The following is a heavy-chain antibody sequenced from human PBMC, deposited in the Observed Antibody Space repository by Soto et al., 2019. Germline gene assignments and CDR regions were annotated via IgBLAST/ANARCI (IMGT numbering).Heavy chain of an antibody. CDR3: ARVVLTSSYQINWFGP. V-gene: IGHV6-1*01. J-gene: IGHJ5*02. CDR2: AYYRSKWYI. CDR1: GDTVSSDSAS. Sequence: PSQTLSLSCAISGDTVSSDSASWNWIRQSPSKALEWLGRAYYRSKWYIEYAPSVQSRVTINPDTSKNQLSLQLNSLTLEDTALYYCARVVLTSSYQINWFGPWGQGTPVTVSS. D-gene: IGHD3-9*01.